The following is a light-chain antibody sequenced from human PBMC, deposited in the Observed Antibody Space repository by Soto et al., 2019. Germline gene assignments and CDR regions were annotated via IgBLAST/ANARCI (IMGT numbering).Light chain of an antibody. Sequence: QSALTQPPSASGSLGQAVTISCTGTSSDVGGYNYVSWHQQHPGKAPKVRIYEVTKRHPGVPDRFSGSKSGNTASLTVSGLQAEDEADYYCSSFAGGGNHGLLVGGTTLTVL. J-gene: IGLJ2*01. CDR3: SSFAGGGNHGL. CDR2: EVT. V-gene: IGLV2-8*01. CDR1: SSDVGGYNY.